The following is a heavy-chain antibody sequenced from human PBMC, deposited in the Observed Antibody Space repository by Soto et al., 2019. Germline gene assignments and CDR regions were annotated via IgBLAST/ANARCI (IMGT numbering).Heavy chain of an antibody. D-gene: IGHD3-10*01. CDR3: ARDEPDTGEGFDI. J-gene: IGHJ3*02. CDR2: VYTSGTT. Sequence: QVQLQESGPGLVKPSETLSLTCSVSGASMNTYFWSWIRQPAGKGLEWIGRVYTSGTTNYNPSLKSRVTMSVDTSKKQVSLKLISLTAADTGLYSCARDEPDTGEGFDIWGQGTMVTVSS. CDR1: GASMNTYF. V-gene: IGHV4-4*07.